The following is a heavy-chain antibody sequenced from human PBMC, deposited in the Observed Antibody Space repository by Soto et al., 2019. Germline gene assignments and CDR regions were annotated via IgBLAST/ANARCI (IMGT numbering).Heavy chain of an antibody. CDR2: ISSSSSTI. CDR3: ARVVRYPPRFDY. V-gene: IGHV3-48*01. Sequence: EVQLVQSGGGLVQPGGSLRLSCAASGFTFSSYSMNWVRQAPGKGLEWVSYISSSSSTIYYADSVKGRFTISRDNAKNALYLPMNRLRAGETAVYYCARVVRYPPRFDYWGQGTLVTVSS. J-gene: IGHJ4*02. CDR1: GFTFSSYS. D-gene: IGHD4-17*01.